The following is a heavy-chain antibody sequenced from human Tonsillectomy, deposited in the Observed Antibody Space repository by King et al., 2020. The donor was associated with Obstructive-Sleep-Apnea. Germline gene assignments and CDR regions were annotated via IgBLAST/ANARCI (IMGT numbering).Heavy chain of an antibody. V-gene: IGHV4-31*03. CDR3: AREDNFGSYDY. CDR2: IFYSGGT. Sequence: QLQESGPGLVKPSQTLSLICTVSGTSISSGYYYRSWIRQYPGKGLEWIGYIFYSGGTHYNPSLKSRVTISVDTSKDQFSLKLSSVTAADTAFYYCAREDNFGSYDYRGQGTLVTVSS. J-gene: IGHJ4*02. D-gene: IGHD3-10*01. CDR1: GTSISSGYYY.